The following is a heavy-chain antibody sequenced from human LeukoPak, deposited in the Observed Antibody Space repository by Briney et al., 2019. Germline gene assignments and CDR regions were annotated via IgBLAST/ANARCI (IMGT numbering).Heavy chain of an antibody. Sequence: AAVKVSCKASGYTFTSYGISWVRQAPGQGLEWMGWISAYNGNTNYAQKLQGRVTMTTDTSTSTAYMELRSLRSDNTAVYYCARVPAAIAPFDYWGQGTLVTVSS. D-gene: IGHD2-2*02. CDR3: ARVPAAIAPFDY. CDR2: ISAYNGNT. J-gene: IGHJ4*02. V-gene: IGHV1-18*01. CDR1: GYTFTSYG.